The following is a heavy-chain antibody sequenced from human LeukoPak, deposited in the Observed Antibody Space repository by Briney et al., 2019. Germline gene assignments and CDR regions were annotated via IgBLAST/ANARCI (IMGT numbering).Heavy chain of an antibody. CDR1: GFIFGDYA. Sequence: GGSLRLSCTASGFIFGDYAMRWFRQAPGKGLEWVGFMRSKAYGGTTEYAASVKGRFIISKDDSKNIAYLQMNSLRTEDTAVEYCTRSGELVYSSYYYMDVWGKGTTVTVSS. CDR2: MRSKAYGGTT. CDR3: TRSGELVYSSYYYMDV. D-gene: IGHD1-1*01. V-gene: IGHV3-49*03. J-gene: IGHJ6*03.